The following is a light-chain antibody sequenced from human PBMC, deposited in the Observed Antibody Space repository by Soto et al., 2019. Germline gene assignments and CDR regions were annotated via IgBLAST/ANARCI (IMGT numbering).Light chain of an antibody. CDR2: DAS. CDR1: QSVSSY. V-gene: IGKV3-11*01. Sequence: EIVLTQSPATLSLSPGERATLSCRATQSVSSYLAWYQQKPGQAPRLLIYDASNRATGIPARFSGSGSGTDFTLTISSLEPEDFAVYYCQERSNWPPRLTFGGGTKVEIK. CDR3: QERSNWPPRLT. J-gene: IGKJ4*01.